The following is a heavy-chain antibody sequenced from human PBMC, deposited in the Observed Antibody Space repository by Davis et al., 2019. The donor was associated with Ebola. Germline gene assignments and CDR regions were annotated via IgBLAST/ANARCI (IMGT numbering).Heavy chain of an antibody. Sequence: GESLKISCTASGFIFTNAWMSWVRQAPGKGLEWVGRIKSKIDGGTIDYSAPLRGRFIISRDDSKNMVYLQMNSLKSEDTAVYYCTTDQMTVTTDYWGQGTLVTVSS. V-gene: IGHV3-15*05. CDR1: GFIFTNAW. CDR2: IKSKIDGGTI. J-gene: IGHJ4*02. CDR3: TTDQMTVTTDY. D-gene: IGHD1-1*01.